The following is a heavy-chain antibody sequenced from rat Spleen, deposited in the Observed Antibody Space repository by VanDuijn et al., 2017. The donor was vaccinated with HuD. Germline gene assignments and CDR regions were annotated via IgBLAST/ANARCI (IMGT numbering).Heavy chain of an antibody. Sequence: EVQLVESNGGLVQPGRSLKLSCVASGFTFNNYWMTWIRQAPGKGLEWVASITNTGGSTYYADSVEGRFTISRDNAKSTLYLQMDSLRSEDTASYYCVRHGYTRYYFDYWGQGVMVTVSS. D-gene: IGHD1-9*01. J-gene: IGHJ2*01. CDR1: GFTFNNYW. CDR3: VRHGYTRYYFDY. V-gene: IGHV5-31*01. CDR2: ITNTGGST.